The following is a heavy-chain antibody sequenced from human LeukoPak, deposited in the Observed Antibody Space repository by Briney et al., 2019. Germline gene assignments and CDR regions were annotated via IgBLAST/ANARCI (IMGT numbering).Heavy chain of an antibody. J-gene: IGHJ4*02. Sequence: KASETLSLTCAVYGGSFSGYYGSWIRQPPGEGLEWIGEINHSGSTNYNPSLKSRVTISVDTSKNQFSLKLSSVTAADTAVYYCAREQRRPPPPPRRGYYFDYWGQGTLVAVSS. V-gene: IGHV4-34*01. CDR3: AREQRRPPPPPRRGYYFDY. CDR2: INHSGST. D-gene: IGHD6-25*01. CDR1: GGSFSGYY.